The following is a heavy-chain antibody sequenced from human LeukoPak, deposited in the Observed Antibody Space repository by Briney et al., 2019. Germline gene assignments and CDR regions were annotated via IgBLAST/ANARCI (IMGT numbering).Heavy chain of an antibody. Sequence: ASVKVSCKASGGTFSSYAINWVRQAPGQGLEWMGGIIPIFGTANYAQKFQGRVTITADEPTSTAYMELSSLRSEDTAVYYCARGGIAAAGSFDYWGQGTLVTVSS. J-gene: IGHJ4*02. V-gene: IGHV1-69*13. CDR2: IIPIFGTA. CDR1: GGTFSSYA. D-gene: IGHD6-13*01. CDR3: ARGGIAAAGSFDY.